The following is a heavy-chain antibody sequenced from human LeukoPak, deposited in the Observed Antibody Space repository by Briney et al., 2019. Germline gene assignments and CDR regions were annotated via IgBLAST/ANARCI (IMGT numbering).Heavy chain of an antibody. D-gene: IGHD3-22*01. CDR1: GFTFSSYG. V-gene: IGHV3-30*18. J-gene: IGHJ4*02. Sequence: GGSLRLSCAASGFTFSSYGMHWVRQAPGKGLEWVAVISYDGSNKYYADSVKGRFTISRDNSKNTLYLQMNSLRAEDTAVYYCAKVHHYYDSSGPFSDWGQGTLVTVSS. CDR3: AKVHHYYDSSGPFSD. CDR2: ISYDGSNK.